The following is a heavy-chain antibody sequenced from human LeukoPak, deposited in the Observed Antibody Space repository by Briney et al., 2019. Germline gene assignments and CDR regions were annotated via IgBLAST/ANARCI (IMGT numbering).Heavy chain of an antibody. J-gene: IGHJ3*02. D-gene: IGHD3-16*01. CDR2: ISGSGGST. Sequence: PGGSLRLSCAASGFTFSSYAMSWVRQAPGKGLEWVSAISGSGGSTYYADSMKGRFTISRDNSKDTLYLQMNSLRAEDTAVYYCAKGYYDYVWGTANAFDIWGQGTMVTVSS. CDR3: AKGYYDYVWGTANAFDI. CDR1: GFTFSSYA. V-gene: IGHV3-23*01.